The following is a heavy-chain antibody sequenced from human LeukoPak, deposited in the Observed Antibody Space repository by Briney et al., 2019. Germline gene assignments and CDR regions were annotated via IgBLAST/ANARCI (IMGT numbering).Heavy chain of an antibody. V-gene: IGHV6-1*01. J-gene: IGHJ6*03. CDR2: TYYRSKWYN. CDR3: ARESRSGWYYYYYYYMDV. D-gene: IGHD6-19*01. CDR1: GDSVSSNSAA. Sequence: KPSQTPSLTCAISGDSVSSNSAAWNWIRQSPSRGLEWLGRTYYRSKWYNDYAVSVKSRITINPDTSKNQFSLQLNSVTPEDTAVYYCARESRSGWYYYYYYYMDVWGKGTTVTVSS.